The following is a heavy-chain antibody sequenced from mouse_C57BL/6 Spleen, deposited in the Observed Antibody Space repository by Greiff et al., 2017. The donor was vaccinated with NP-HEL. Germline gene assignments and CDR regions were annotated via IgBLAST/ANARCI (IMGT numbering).Heavy chain of an antibody. CDR2: IYPGDGDT. CDR3: ARRDMVTTVYFDY. CDR1: GYAFSSYW. V-gene: IGHV1-80*01. J-gene: IGHJ2*01. Sequence: QVHVKQSGAELVKPGASVKISCKASGYAFSSYWMNWVKQRPGKGLEWIGQIYPGDGDTNYNGKFKGKATLTADKSSSTAYMQLSSLTSEDSAVYFCARRDMVTTVYFDYWGQGTTLTVSS. D-gene: IGHD2-2*01.